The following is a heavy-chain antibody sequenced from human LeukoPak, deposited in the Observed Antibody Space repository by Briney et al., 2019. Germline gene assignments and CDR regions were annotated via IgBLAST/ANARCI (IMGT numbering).Heavy chain of an antibody. CDR1: GGSISSSSYY. CDR2: INYSGTT. CDR3: ARGRWISGSYYNFDT. J-gene: IGHJ4*02. D-gene: IGHD1-26*01. V-gene: IGHV4-39*07. Sequence: KPSETLSLTCSVSGGSISSSSYYWGWIRQSPGKGLEWIATINYSGTTHYNPSLQSRVTMSADTSNSQFSLKVNSVTAADTAVYHCARGRWISGSYYNFDTWGQGTLVTVSS.